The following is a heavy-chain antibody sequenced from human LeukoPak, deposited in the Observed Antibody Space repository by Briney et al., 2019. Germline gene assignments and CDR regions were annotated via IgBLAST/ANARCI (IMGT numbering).Heavy chain of an antibody. CDR3: VKGDGYFES. J-gene: IGHJ4*02. D-gene: IGHD2-21*01. V-gene: IGHV3-7*04. CDR1: GFNFGDSR. CDR2: VNQDGTEK. Sequence: PGGSLRLSCAASGFNFGDSRMTWVRQAPGKGLQWVANVNQDGTEKHFLDSVEGRFTISRDNAKKSLYLQMSSLRPEDTALYFCVKGDGYFESWGQGTLVTVSS.